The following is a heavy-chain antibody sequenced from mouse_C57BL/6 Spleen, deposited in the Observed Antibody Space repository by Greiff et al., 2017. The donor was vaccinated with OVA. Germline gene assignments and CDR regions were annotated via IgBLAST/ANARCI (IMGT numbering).Heavy chain of an antibody. CDR1: GYTFTDYY. Sequence: VQLQQSGAELVRPGASVKLSCKASGYTFTDYYINWVKQRPGQGLEWTARIYPGSGNTYYNEKFKGKATLTAEKSSSTAYMQLSSLTSEDSAVYFCARSDLLLRFYWGQGTTLTVSS. J-gene: IGHJ2*01. V-gene: IGHV1-76*01. CDR3: ARSDLLLRFY. D-gene: IGHD1-1*01. CDR2: IYPGSGNT.